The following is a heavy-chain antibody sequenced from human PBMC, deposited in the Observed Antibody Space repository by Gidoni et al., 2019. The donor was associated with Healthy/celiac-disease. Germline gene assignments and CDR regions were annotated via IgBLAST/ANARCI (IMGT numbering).Heavy chain of an antibody. CDR1: GFPFSSYS. CDR3: ARGIRRRTYYDFWSGYPQGFDP. D-gene: IGHD3-3*01. J-gene: IGHJ5*01. V-gene: IGHV3-48*04. Sequence: EVQLVESGGGLVQPGGSLRLSCAASGFPFSSYSMHWVRQAPGKGLGWVSYMSSSSSNIYYADSVKGRFTISRDNAKNSLYLQMNSLRAEDTAVYYCARGIRRRTYYDFWSGYPQGFDPWGQGTLVTVSS. CDR2: MSSSSSNI.